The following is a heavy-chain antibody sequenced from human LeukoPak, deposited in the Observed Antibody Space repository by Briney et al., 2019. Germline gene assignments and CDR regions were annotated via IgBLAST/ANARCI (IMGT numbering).Heavy chain of an antibody. D-gene: IGHD3-9*01. Sequence: GGSLRLSCAASGFTFSSYSMNWVRQAPGKGLEWVSSISSSSSYIYYADSVKGRFTISRDNARNSLYLQMNSLRAEDTAVYYCARQDWLGDRYYFDSWGQGTLVTVSS. CDR1: GFTFSSYS. CDR3: ARQDWLGDRYYFDS. J-gene: IGHJ4*02. V-gene: IGHV3-21*01. CDR2: ISSSSSYI.